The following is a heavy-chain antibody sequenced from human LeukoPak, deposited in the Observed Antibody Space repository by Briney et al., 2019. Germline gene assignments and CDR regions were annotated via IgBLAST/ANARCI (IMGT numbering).Heavy chain of an antibody. Sequence: GSLGLSCAASGFTFSSYAMSWIRQPPGKGLEWIGEINHSGSTNYNPSLESRVTISVDTSKNHFSLKLSSVTAADTAVYYCASGQYYDLWSGYYVDWGQGTLVTVSA. V-gene: IGHV4-34*01. D-gene: IGHD3-3*01. CDR3: ASGQYYDLWSGYYVD. CDR1: GFTFSSYA. CDR2: INHSGST. J-gene: IGHJ4*02.